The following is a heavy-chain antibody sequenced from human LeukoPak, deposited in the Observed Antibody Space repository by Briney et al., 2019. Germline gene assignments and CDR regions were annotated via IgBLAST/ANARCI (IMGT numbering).Heavy chain of an antibody. CDR2: ISSSSSYI. Sequence: EGSLRLSCAASGFTFSSYSMNWVRQAPGKGLEWVSSISSSSSYIYYADSVKGRFTISRDNAKNSLYLQMNSLRAEDTAVYYCARDGRRAYYYDSSGPDDAFDIWGQGTMVTVSS. D-gene: IGHD3-22*01. CDR3: ARDGRRAYYYDSSGPDDAFDI. J-gene: IGHJ3*02. V-gene: IGHV3-21*01. CDR1: GFTFSSYS.